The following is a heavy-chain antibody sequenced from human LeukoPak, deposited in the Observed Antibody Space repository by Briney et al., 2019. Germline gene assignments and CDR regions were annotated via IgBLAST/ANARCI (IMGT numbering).Heavy chain of an antibody. J-gene: IGHJ4*02. CDR2: ISGSGGST. Sequence: GALRLSCSASGFTFISYAMSWVRQAPGKGLEWVSAISGSGGSTYYADSVKGRFTISRDNSKNTLYLQMNSLRAEDTAVNYCAKDEGSSGCKNWGQGTLVTVSS. D-gene: IGHD3-22*01. V-gene: IGHV3-23*01. CDR3: AKDEGSSGCKN. CDR1: GFTFISYA.